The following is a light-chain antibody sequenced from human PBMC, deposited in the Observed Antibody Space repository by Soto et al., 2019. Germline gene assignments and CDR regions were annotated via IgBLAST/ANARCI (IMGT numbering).Light chain of an antibody. CDR3: QQYGGSPWT. CDR1: QGVCRQH. J-gene: IGKJ1*01. CDR2: GVS. V-gene: IGKV3-20*01. Sequence: GVTPAPGTLFFFPGEKGTPPRRARQGVCRQHLAWFQQRPGQPPRLIIYGVSTRATGTPDRFSASGSGTDFTLTINRLEREDFAVYYCQQYGGSPWTFGQGTKLEIK.